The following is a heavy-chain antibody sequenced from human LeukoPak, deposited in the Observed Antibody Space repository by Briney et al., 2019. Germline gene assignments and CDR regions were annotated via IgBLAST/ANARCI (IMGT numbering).Heavy chain of an antibody. CDR1: GYTFTSYG. D-gene: IGHD3-10*01. Sequence: ASVKVSCKASGYTFTSYGSSWVRQAPGQGLEWMGWISTYNGNTNYAQKLQGRVTMTTDTSTSTAYMELRSLRSDDTAVYYCAKDYGSGSYNNWFDPWGQGTLVTVSS. CDR3: AKDYGSGSYNNWFDP. J-gene: IGHJ5*02. V-gene: IGHV1-18*01. CDR2: ISTYNGNT.